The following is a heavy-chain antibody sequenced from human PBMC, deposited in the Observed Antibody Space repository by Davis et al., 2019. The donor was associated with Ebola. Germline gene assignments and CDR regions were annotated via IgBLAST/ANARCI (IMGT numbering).Heavy chain of an antibody. Sequence: GESLKISCETSGFIFRNYVMSWVRQAPGKGLEWVSAISGSGGTTYYADSVKGRFTISRDNSKKTLYLQMNSLRAEDTAVYYCAKDLRLTHAFDIWGQGTMVTVSS. V-gene: IGHV3-23*01. D-gene: IGHD1-14*01. CDR2: ISGSGGTT. CDR3: AKDLRLTHAFDI. J-gene: IGHJ3*02. CDR1: GFIFRNYV.